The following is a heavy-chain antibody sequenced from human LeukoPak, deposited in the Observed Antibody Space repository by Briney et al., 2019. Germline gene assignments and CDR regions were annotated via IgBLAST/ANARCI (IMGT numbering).Heavy chain of an antibody. CDR1: GGSISSGSYY. CDR2: FYTSGST. CDR3: ARDLDDFWSGSRAGSAFDI. Sequence: SETLSLTCTVSGGSISSGSYYWSWIRQPAGKGLEWIGRFYTSGSTNYNPSLKSRVTISVDTSKNQFSLKLSSVTAADTAVYYCARDLDDFWSGSRAGSAFDIWGQGTMVTVSS. D-gene: IGHD3-3*01. J-gene: IGHJ3*02. V-gene: IGHV4-61*02.